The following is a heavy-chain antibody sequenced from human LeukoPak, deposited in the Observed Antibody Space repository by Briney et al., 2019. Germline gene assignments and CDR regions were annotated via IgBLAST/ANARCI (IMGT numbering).Heavy chain of an antibody. V-gene: IGHV3-23*01. J-gene: IGHJ6*02. CDR3: AGCSGGSCYSRGKYGVDV. CDR2: ISTSGDFT. D-gene: IGHD2-15*01. Sequence: GGSLRLSCATSGFTFSSYAMNWVRQAPGKGLECVSFISTSGDFTYYAASVKGRFTVSRDNSKNTLYLQMNSLRADDAAVYYCAGCSGGSCYSRGKYGVDVWGQGTTVIVSS. CDR1: GFTFSSYA.